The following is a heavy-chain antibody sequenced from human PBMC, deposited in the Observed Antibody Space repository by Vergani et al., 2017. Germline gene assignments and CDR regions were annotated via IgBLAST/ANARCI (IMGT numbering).Heavy chain of an antibody. CDR3: AKGHSGQIGSPHDYYFDY. D-gene: IGHD1-26*01. J-gene: IGHJ4*02. CDR1: GFIFNYYG. Sequence: QVHLVESGGGVVQPGGSLRLSCAASGFIFNYYGINWVRQAPGKGLEWVSFIRSDGGSEMYADSVRGRFTISRDNSKNTVSLEMLRLRTEDTAVYYCAKGHSGQIGSPHDYYFDYWGQGTLVTVSS. CDR2: IRSDGGSE. V-gene: IGHV3-30*02.